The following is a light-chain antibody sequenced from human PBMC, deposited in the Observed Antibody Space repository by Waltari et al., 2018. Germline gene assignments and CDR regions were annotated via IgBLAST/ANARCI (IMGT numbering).Light chain of an antibody. CDR1: ISNPGSNY. CDR3: AAWDDSHYV. CDR2: RNN. V-gene: IGLV1-47*01. J-gene: IGLJ1*01. Sequence: QSVLTQPPSASQTPGQRVTISCSGSISNPGSNYLYWYQHPPGTAPKLLIYRNNQRPSGVPDRFSGSKYGTSASLAISELRSEDEGVYYCAAWDDSHYVFGTGTEVTVL.